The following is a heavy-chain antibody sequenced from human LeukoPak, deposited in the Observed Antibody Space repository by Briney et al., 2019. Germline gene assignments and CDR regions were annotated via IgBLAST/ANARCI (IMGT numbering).Heavy chain of an antibody. V-gene: IGHV1-2*02. CDR3: ASQGYCTNGVCPTIIYNWFDP. J-gene: IGHJ5*01. CDR2: INPNSGGT. CDR1: GYTSTGYY. D-gene: IGHD2-8*01. Sequence: ASVKVSCKASGYTSTGYYMHWVRQAPGQGLEWMGWINPNSGGTNYAQKFQGRVTMTRDTSISTAYMELSRLRSDDTAVYYCASQGYCTNGVCPTIIYNWFDPWGQGTLVTVSS.